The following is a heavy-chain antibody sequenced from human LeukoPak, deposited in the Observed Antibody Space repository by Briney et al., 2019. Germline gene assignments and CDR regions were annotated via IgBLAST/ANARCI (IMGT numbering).Heavy chain of an antibody. D-gene: IGHD1-26*01. J-gene: IGHJ5*02. CDR1: GGSISSGSYH. V-gene: IGHV4-61*02. Sequence: PSETLSLTCTVSGGSISSGSYHWNWIRQPAGKGLEWIGRIYTSGITNYNPSLKSRVTISVDTSKNQSSLKLSSVTAAETAVYYCARGRDRGSGSYLVDPWGQGTLVTVSS. CDR3: ARGRDRGSGSYLVDP. CDR2: IYTSGIT.